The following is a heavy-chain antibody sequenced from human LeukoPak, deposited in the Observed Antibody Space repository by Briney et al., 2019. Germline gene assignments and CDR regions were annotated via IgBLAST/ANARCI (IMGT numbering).Heavy chain of an antibody. V-gene: IGHV3-23*01. J-gene: IGHJ4*02. CDR2: ISGSGGST. D-gene: IGHD2-15*01. Sequence: GGSLRLSCAASGFTFSSYAMSWVRQAPGKGLEWVSAISGSGGSTYYADSVKGRFTISRDNSKNTLYLQMNSLRAEDTAVYYCAKGVRGVVVAARDYFDYWGQGNLVTVSS. CDR3: AKGVRGVVVAARDYFDY. CDR1: GFTFSSYA.